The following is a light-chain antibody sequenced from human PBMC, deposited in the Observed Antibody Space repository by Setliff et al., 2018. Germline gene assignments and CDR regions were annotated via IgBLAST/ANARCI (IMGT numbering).Light chain of an antibody. CDR3: YSYAGGDTYAI. Sequence: QSVLAQPASVSGSPGQSITISCSGTSSDVGAYGYVSWYQKHPDKAPKLIIYDVNKRPSGVSNRFSGSKSVNTASLTISGLQAEDEGDYYCYSYAGGDTYAIFGGGTKVTVL. CDR1: SSDVGAYGY. CDR2: DVN. J-gene: IGLJ2*01. V-gene: IGLV2-23*02.